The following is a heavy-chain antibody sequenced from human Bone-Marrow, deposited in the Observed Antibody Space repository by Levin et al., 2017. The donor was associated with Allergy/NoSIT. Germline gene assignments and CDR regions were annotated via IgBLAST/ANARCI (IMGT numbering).Heavy chain of an antibody. D-gene: IGHD2-2*01. V-gene: IGHV3-7*01. J-gene: IGHJ6*02. CDR1: GFIFSSHW. Sequence: GESLKISCAASGFIFSSHWMSWVRQAPGKGLEWVADIKQDGSEKYYVDSVKGRFTISRDNDKNSLYLQMNSLRAEDTAVYYCARLGYCRTTNCYYGMDVWGQGTTVTVSS. CDR3: ARLGYCRTTNCYYGMDV. CDR2: IKQDGSEK.